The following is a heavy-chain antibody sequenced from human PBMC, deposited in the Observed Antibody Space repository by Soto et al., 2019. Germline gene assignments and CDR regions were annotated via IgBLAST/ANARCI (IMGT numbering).Heavy chain of an antibody. J-gene: IGHJ5*02. CDR1: GGSISSYY. CDR2: IYYSGST. V-gene: IGHV4-59*01. CDR3: ARDSGIAVAGIWFDP. D-gene: IGHD6-19*01. Sequence: SETLSLTSTVSGGSISSYYWSWIRQPPGKGLEWIGYIYYSGSTNYNPSLKSRVTISVDTSKNQFSLKLSSVTAADTAVYYCARDSGIAVAGIWFDPWGQGTLVTVSS.